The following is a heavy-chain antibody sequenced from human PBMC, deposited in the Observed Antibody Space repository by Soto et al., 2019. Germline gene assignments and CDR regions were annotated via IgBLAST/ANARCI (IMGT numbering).Heavy chain of an antibody. CDR3: ARGYRQSGYSSSWVFDY. Sequence: QVQLRESGPGLVKPSQTLSLTCTVSGGSINSGVYYWNWIRQHPGKGLVWIGYMYYSGSTYYNSFLRSRVIISADTSETHFSLKLSSVTAADTAVYFCARGYRQSGYSSSWVFDYGSQGTLVNVSS. D-gene: IGHD6-13*01. J-gene: IGHJ4*02. CDR1: GGSINSGVYY. CDR2: MYYSGST. V-gene: IGHV4-31*03.